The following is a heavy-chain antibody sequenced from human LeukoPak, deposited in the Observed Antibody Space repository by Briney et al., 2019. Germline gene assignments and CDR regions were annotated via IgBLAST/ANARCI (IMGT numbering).Heavy chain of an antibody. D-gene: IGHD3/OR15-3a*01. CDR2: IGKDGSWI. CDR3: ARDLDFCATDY. Sequence: GSLRLSCAASGFSLSGYWMSWVRQAPGQGLEWVANIGKDGSWIHYADSVKGRFTISRDNAKNSLYLQMNSLRADDTAIYYCARDLDFCATDYWGQGTLVTVSS. V-gene: IGHV3-7*01. CDR1: GFSLSGYW. J-gene: IGHJ4*02.